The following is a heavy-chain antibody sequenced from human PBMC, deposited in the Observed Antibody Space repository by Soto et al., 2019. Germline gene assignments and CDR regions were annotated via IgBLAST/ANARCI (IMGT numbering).Heavy chain of an antibody. CDR2: INHSGST. CDR1: GGSFSGYY. Sequence: SETLSLTCAVYGGSFSGYYWSWIRQPPGKGLEWIGEINHSGSTNYNPSLKSRVTISVDTSKNQFSLKLSSVTAADTAVYYCARPRTSIAARVFSRGMDVWGQGTTVTVSS. CDR3: ARPRTSIAARVFSRGMDV. D-gene: IGHD6-6*01. V-gene: IGHV4-34*01. J-gene: IGHJ6*02.